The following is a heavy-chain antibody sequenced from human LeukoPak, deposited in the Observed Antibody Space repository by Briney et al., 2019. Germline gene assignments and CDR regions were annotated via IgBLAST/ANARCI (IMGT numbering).Heavy chain of an antibody. CDR1: GGSISSYY. V-gene: IGHV4-59*01. CDR2: ISYSGST. Sequence: SETLSLTCTVSGGSISSYYWSWIRQPPGKGLEWIGYISYSGSTNYYPSLKSRVTISVDTSTNQFSLKLSSVTAADTAVYYCARLTGWFDPWGQGTLVTVSS. J-gene: IGHJ5*02. CDR3: ARLTGWFDP.